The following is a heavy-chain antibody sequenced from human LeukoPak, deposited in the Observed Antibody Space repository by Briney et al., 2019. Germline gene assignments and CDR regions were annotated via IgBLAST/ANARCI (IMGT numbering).Heavy chain of an antibody. CDR3: ARGLGTRWFFDY. J-gene: IGHJ4*02. D-gene: IGHD1-1*01. Sequence: SVKVSCKASGGTFSSYALSWVRQAPGQGLEGMGRIIPVFGTTTYAQKFQGRVTITADESTTTAYMELRRLTSEDTAMYYCARGLGTRWFFDYWGQGTLVTVSS. CDR1: GGTFSSYA. CDR2: IIPVFGTT. V-gene: IGHV1-69*13.